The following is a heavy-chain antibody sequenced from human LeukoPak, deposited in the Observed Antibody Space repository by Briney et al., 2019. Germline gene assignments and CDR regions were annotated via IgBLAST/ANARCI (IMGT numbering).Heavy chain of an antibody. CDR1: GGSISSSNW. CDR2: IYHSGST. Sequence: SETLSLTCAVSGGSISSSNWWSWVRQPPGKGLEWIGEIYHSGSTNYNPSLKTRVTISVDTSKNQFSLKLSSGTAADTAVYYCARHSREANSGYDWRYYYYYMDVWGKGTTVTISS. D-gene: IGHD5-12*01. J-gene: IGHJ6*03. CDR3: ARHSREANSGYDWRYYYYYMDV. V-gene: IGHV4-4*02.